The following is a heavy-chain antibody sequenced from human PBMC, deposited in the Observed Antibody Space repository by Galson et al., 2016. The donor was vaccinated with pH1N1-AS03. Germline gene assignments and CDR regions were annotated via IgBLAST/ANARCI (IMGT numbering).Heavy chain of an antibody. J-gene: IGHJ4*02. D-gene: IGHD1-26*01. CDR1: GYTFSDYY. CDR2: INPSSGGT. Sequence: SVKVSCKAPGYTFSDYYMHWVRQAPGQELEWMGWINPSSGGTKYTQKFQGRVTMTRDTSISTAYMELSRLTSDDTAVYFCARGGGSSPDYWGQGTLVPVSS. V-gene: IGHV1-2*02. CDR3: ARGGGSSPDY.